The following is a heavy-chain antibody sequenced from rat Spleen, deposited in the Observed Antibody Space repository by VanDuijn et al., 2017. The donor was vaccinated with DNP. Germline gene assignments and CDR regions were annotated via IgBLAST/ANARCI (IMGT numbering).Heavy chain of an antibody. CDR1: GFTFNNYW. CDR3: ARDLGDYAMDA. Sequence: EVQLVESGGDLVQPGRSLKLSCVASGFTFNNYWMTWIRQVPGKGLEWVASITTSGGSTYSPDSVKGRFTVSRDNAKNTLYLQMNSLRSEDTATYYCARDLGDYAMDAWGQGTSVTVSS. D-gene: IGHD2-7*01. J-gene: IGHJ4*01. CDR2: ITTSGGST. V-gene: IGHV5-31*01.